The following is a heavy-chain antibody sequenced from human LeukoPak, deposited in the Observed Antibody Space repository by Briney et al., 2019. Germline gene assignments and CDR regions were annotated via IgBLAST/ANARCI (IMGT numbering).Heavy chain of an antibody. D-gene: IGHD3-10*01. Sequence: SQTLSLTCTVSGGSISSCGYYWSWIRQHPGKGLEWIGYIYYSGSTYYNPSLKSRVTISVDTSKNQFSLKLSSVTAADTAVYYCARAYYGSGNFYFDYWGQGTLVTVSS. CDR1: GGSISSCGYY. V-gene: IGHV4-31*03. CDR3: ARAYYGSGNFYFDY. J-gene: IGHJ4*02. CDR2: IYYSGST.